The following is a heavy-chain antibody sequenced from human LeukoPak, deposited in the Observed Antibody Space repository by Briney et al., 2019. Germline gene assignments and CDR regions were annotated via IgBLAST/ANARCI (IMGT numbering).Heavy chain of an antibody. CDR1: GGSFSVYY. Sequence: SETLSLTCAVYGGSFSVYYWSWIRHPPGKGREWIGEINHSGSTNYNPSLKSRVTILVDTSKNQFSLTLSSVTAADTAVYYCARGRHDYGDYWVPNGWFDPWGQGTLVTVSS. D-gene: IGHD4-17*01. V-gene: IGHV4-34*01. CDR3: ARGRHDYGDYWVPNGWFDP. CDR2: INHSGST. J-gene: IGHJ5*02.